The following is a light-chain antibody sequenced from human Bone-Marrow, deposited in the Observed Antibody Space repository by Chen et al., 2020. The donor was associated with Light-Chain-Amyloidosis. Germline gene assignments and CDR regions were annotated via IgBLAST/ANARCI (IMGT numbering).Light chain of an antibody. Sequence: QSALTQPASVSGSPGQSITISCTGTSSDVGGDNHVSWYQQHPDKAPKLMIYEVTNRPSWVPDRFSGSKSDNTASLTISGLQTEDEADYFCSSYTITGALVFGSGTRVTFL. J-gene: IGLJ1*01. CDR2: EVT. V-gene: IGLV2-14*01. CDR1: SSDVGGDNH. CDR3: SSYTITGALV.